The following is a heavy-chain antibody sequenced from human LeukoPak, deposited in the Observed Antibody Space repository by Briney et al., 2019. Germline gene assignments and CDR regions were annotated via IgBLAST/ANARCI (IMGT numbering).Heavy chain of an antibody. Sequence: GASVKVSCKTSGGTFRSHIFSWVRQAPGQGLEWMGSITPVIDSARYAQKFQDRITITADTSTGTAYLHLSSLTSEDTAIYYCTRVNLRGSQYNWFDPWGQGTLVTVSS. CDR1: GGTFRSHI. CDR2: ITPVIDSA. V-gene: IGHV1-69*08. J-gene: IGHJ5*02. D-gene: IGHD1-26*01. CDR3: TRVNLRGSQYNWFDP.